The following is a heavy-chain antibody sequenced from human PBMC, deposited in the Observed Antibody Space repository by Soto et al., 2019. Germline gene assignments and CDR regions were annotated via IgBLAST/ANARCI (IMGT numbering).Heavy chain of an antibody. CDR1: GYTLTTYG. V-gene: IGHV1-18*04. Sequence: ASVNVVCKSAGYTLTTYGSSWGRQDTGQGLEGMGWISAYNGNTNYAQTLQGRVTMTTDTSTSTAYMELRSLRSDDTAVYYCARDIVSWMATIPLIYYNNSVLDVWGQGTTVTVSS. J-gene: IGHJ6*02. D-gene: IGHD5-12*01. CDR2: ISAYNGNT. CDR3: ARDIVSWMATIPLIYYNNSVLDV.